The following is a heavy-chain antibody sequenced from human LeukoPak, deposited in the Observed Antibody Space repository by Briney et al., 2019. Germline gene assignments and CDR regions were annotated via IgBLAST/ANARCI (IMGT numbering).Heavy chain of an antibody. CDR2: INHSGST. Sequence: SETLSLTCAVYGGSFSGYYWSWIRQPPGKGPEWNGEINHSGSTNYNPSLKSRVTISVDTSKNQFSLKLSSVTAADTAVYYCARGPLGYCSSTSCYVPRQPRYYYYYMDVWGKGTTVTVSS. V-gene: IGHV4-34*01. CDR3: ARGPLGYCSSTSCYVPRQPRYYYYYMDV. J-gene: IGHJ6*03. CDR1: GGSFSGYY. D-gene: IGHD2-2*01.